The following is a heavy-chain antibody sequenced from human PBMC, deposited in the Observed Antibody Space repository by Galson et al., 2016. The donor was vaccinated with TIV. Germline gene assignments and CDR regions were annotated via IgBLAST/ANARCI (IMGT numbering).Heavy chain of an antibody. D-gene: IGHD5-24*01. V-gene: IGHV5-10-1*01. CDR3: ARFNRMADNHLDY. J-gene: IGHJ4*02. CDR1: GYSFTNYR. CDR2: IDPSDSYT. Sequence: QSGAEVKKPGESLRISCKASGYSFTNYRITWVRQMPGKGLEWMGKIDPSDSYTNYSPSLQGHVTISVDKSIRTAYLQWSSLKASDTAIYYCARFNRMADNHLDYWGQGTLVTVSS.